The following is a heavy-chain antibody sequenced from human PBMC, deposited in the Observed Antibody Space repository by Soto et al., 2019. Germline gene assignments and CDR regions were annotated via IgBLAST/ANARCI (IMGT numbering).Heavy chain of an antibody. J-gene: IGHJ4*02. CDR2: IWYDGSNK. D-gene: IGHD5-12*01. CDR3: ARDLEERWLHSKIDY. V-gene: IGHV3-33*01. CDR1: GFTFSSYG. Sequence: GGSLRLSCAASGFTFSSYGMHWVRQAPGKGLEWVAVIWYDGSNKYYADSVKGRFTISRDNSKNTLYLQMNSLRAEDTAVYYCARDLEERWLHSKIDYWRQGTLVTVSS.